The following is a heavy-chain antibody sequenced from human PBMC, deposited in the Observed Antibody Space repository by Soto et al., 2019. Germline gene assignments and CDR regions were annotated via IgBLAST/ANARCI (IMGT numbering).Heavy chain of an antibody. CDR1: GGSISRSNW. CDR3: ARGGVDYYDSSGYYFSPYYFDY. J-gene: IGHJ4*02. V-gene: IGHV4-4*02. CDR2: IYHSGST. D-gene: IGHD3-22*01. Sequence: SEALSLTCAVSGGSISRSNWWSWGRQPAGKGLEWIGEIYHSGSTNYNPSLKSRVTISVDKSKNQFSLKLSSVTAADTAVYYCARGGVDYYDSSGYYFSPYYFDYWGQGTLVT.